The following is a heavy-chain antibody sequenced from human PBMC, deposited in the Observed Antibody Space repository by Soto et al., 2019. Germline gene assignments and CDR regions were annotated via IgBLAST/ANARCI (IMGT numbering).Heavy chain of an antibody. J-gene: IGHJ6*02. CDR1: GFTFSSYA. CDR3: AKVKGKMPPYYYGMDV. D-gene: IGHD2-2*01. Sequence: PGGSLRLSCAASGFTFSSYAMSWVRQAPGKGLEWVSAISGSGGSTYYADSVKGRFTISRDNSKNTLYLQMNSLRAEDTAVYYCAKVKGKMPPYYYGMDVWGQGTTVTVSS. V-gene: IGHV3-23*01. CDR2: ISGSGGST.